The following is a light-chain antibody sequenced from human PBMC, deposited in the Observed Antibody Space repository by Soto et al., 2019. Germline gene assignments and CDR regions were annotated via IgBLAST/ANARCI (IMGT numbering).Light chain of an antibody. Sequence: EVVLTQSPLSLPFTLGEPASISVRSGRVVVYSDGNAYLIWFHQRPGQSPRRLIFKVSNRDSGVPDRFSGSGAGSDFTLKISRVEAEDVGVYYCMQGSFWPWTFGQGTKVDIK. V-gene: IGKV2-30*01. J-gene: IGKJ1*01. CDR3: MQGSFWPWT. CDR1: RVVVYSDGNAY. CDR2: KVS.